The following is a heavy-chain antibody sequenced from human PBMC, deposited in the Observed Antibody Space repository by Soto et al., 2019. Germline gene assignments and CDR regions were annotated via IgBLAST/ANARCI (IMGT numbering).Heavy chain of an antibody. Sequence: PGESLKISCKGSGYSFTSYWISWVRQMPGKGLEWMGRIDPSDSYTNYSPSFQGHVTISADKSISTAYLQWSSLKASDTAVYYCARARYYDILTGYYNQVAMDVWGQGTTVTVSS. CDR3: ARARYYDILTGYYNQVAMDV. V-gene: IGHV5-10-1*01. D-gene: IGHD3-9*01. CDR1: GYSFTSYW. CDR2: IDPSDSYT. J-gene: IGHJ6*02.